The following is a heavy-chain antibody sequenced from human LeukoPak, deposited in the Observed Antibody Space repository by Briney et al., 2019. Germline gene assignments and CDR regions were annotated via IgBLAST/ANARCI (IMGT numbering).Heavy chain of an antibody. CDR2: IYYSGST. Sequence: SETLSLTCTVSGGSIGSGDYYWSWIRQPPGKGLEWIGYIYYSGSTYYNPSLRSRVTISVDTSKNQFSLKLSSVTAADTAVYYCASTVAGMRHWGQGTLVTVSS. CDR3: ASTVAGMRH. CDR1: GGSIGSGDYY. J-gene: IGHJ4*02. D-gene: IGHD6-13*01. V-gene: IGHV4-30-4*01.